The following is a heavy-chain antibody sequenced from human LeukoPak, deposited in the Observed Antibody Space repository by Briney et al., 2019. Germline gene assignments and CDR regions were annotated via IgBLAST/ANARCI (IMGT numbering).Heavy chain of an antibody. V-gene: IGHV1-18*01. CDR3: ARVRYYGSGSYFSTGGYYFDY. CDR1: GYTFTSYG. Sequence: ASVKVSCKASGYTFTSYGISWVRQAPGQGLEWMGWISAYNGNTNYAQKLQGRVTMTTDTSTSTAYMELRSLGSDDTAVYYCARVRYYGSGSYFSTGGYYFDYWGQGTLVTVSS. D-gene: IGHD3-10*01. CDR2: ISAYNGNT. J-gene: IGHJ4*02.